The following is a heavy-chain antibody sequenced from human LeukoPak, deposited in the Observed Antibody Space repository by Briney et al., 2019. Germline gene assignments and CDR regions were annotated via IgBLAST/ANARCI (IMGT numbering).Heavy chain of an antibody. CDR3: AKGGVYGDYYFDY. J-gene: IGHJ4*02. V-gene: IGHV3-23*01. Sequence: PGGSLRLSCAASGFPFSTYAMSWVRQAPGKGLEWVSVISGSGGDTYYADSVKGRFTISGDNSKNTVYLQMTSLRDEDTALYYCAKGGVYGDYYFDYWGQGTLVTVSS. CDR1: GFPFSTYA. CDR2: ISGSGGDT. D-gene: IGHD4-17*01.